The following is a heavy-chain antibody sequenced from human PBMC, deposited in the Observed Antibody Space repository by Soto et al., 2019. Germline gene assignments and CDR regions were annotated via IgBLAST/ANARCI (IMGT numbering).Heavy chain of an antibody. CDR3: AREEMAEGFLKLQRSGYSSDPAGN. V-gene: IGHV3-30-3*01. J-gene: IGHJ4*02. Sequence: QVQLVESGGGVVQPGRSLRLSCAASGFTFSSYAMHWVRQAPGKGLEWVAVISYDGSNKYYADSVKGRFTISRDNSKNTLYLQMNSLRAEDTAVYYCAREEMAEGFLKLQRSGYSSDPAGNWGQGTLVTVSS. CDR1: GFTFSSYA. CDR2: ISYDGSNK. D-gene: IGHD6-25*01.